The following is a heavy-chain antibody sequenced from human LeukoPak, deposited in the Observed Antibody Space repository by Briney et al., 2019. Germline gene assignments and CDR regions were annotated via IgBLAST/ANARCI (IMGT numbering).Heavy chain of an antibody. Sequence: PSETLSLTCTVSGGSISSYYWSWIRQPPGKGLEWIGYIYYSGSTNYNPSLKSRVTISVDTSKNQFSLKLSSVTAADTAVYYCASSGWSTTFDHWGQGTLVTVSS. CDR1: GGSISSYY. J-gene: IGHJ4*02. CDR3: ASSGWSTTFDH. CDR2: IYYSGST. V-gene: IGHV4-59*01. D-gene: IGHD6-19*01.